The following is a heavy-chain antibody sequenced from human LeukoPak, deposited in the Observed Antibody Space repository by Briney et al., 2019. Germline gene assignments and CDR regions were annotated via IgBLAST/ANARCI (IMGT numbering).Heavy chain of an antibody. D-gene: IGHD2-2*01. Sequence: PGGSLRLSCAASGLPFSSYEMHWARQAPGKGLEWVSYISSSGSTIYYADSVKGRFTISRDNAKNSLYLQMNSLRAEDTAVYYCARSTRGVVPAALGYWGQGTLVTVSS. CDR2: ISSSGSTI. CDR1: GLPFSSYE. V-gene: IGHV3-48*03. CDR3: ARSTRGVVPAALGY. J-gene: IGHJ4*02.